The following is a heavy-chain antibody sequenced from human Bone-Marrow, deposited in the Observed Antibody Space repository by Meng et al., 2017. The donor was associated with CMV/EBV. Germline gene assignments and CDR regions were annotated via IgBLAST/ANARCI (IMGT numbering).Heavy chain of an antibody. CDR1: GFTFSSYW. J-gene: IGHJ4*02. Sequence: GGSLRLSCAASGFTFSSYWMSWVRQAPGKGLEWVANIKQDGSEKYYVDSVKGRFTISRDNAKNTLFLQMNSLRAEDTAVYYCARDLAGRDDYWGPGTLVNVPS. D-gene: IGHD3-10*01. V-gene: IGHV3-7*01. CDR3: ARDLAGRDDY. CDR2: IKQDGSEK.